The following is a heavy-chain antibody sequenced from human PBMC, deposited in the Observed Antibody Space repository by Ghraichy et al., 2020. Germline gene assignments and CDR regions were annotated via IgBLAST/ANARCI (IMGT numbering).Heavy chain of an antibody. Sequence: SQTLSLTCAVYGGSFSGYYWSWIRQPPGKGLEWIGEINHSGSTNYNPSLKSRVTISVDTSKNQFSLKLSSVTAADTAVYYCARLMTTVTTIRRLLRSTFDYWGQGTLVTVSS. CDR1: GGSFSGYY. D-gene: IGHD4-11*01. CDR3: ARLMTTVTTIRRLLRSTFDY. V-gene: IGHV4-34*01. CDR2: INHSGST. J-gene: IGHJ4*02.